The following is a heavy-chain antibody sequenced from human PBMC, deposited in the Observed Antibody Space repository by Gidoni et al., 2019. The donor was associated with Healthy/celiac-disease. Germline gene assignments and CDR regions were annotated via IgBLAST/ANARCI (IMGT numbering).Heavy chain of an antibody. V-gene: IGHV1-69*01. CDR2: IIPIFGTA. D-gene: IGHD6-19*01. CDR3: ASSVAGTRSLDY. J-gene: IGHJ4*02. Sequence: QVQLLQSGAEVKTPGSSVKVSCKASGGTFSSYAISWVRQAPGQGLEWMGGIIPIFGTANYAQKFQGRVTITADESTSTAYMELSSLRAEDTAVYYCASSVAGTRSLDYWGQGTLVTVSS. CDR1: GGTFSSYA.